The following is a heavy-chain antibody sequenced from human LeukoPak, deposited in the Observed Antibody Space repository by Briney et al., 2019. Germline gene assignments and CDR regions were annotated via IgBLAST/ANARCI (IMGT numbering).Heavy chain of an antibody. Sequence: GGSLRLSCAASGFTFSDLYMDWVRQAPGKGLEWVGRTRNKANSYTTEYAASVKGRFTISREDSKNSLYLQMNSLKTEDTAVYYCARERGYDSSGYYYYYYYGTDVWGQGTTVTVSS. D-gene: IGHD3-22*01. CDR1: GFTFSDLY. CDR3: ARERGYDSSGYYYYYYYGTDV. J-gene: IGHJ6*02. V-gene: IGHV3-72*01. CDR2: TRNKANSYTT.